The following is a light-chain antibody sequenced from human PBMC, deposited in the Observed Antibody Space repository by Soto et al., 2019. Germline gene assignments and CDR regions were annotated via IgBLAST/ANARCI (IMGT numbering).Light chain of an antibody. J-gene: IGKJ1*01. Sequence: DIQMTQSPSSLSASVGDRVTITCRASRSISHYLNWYQQKPGEAPKLLIHATSTLQSGVPSTFSGSGSGTDFTLSISSLQPEDFATYYCQQSYSTTWTFGQGTKVEIK. V-gene: IGKV1-39*01. CDR2: ATS. CDR1: RSISHY. CDR3: QQSYSTTWT.